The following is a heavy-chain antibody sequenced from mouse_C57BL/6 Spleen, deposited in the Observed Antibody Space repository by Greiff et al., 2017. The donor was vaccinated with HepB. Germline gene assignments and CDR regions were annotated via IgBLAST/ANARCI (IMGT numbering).Heavy chain of an antibody. CDR2: IYPSDSET. D-gene: IGHD2-2*01. CDR3: ARGGYDDGYFDY. Sequence: QVQLQQPGAELVRPGSSVKLSCKASGYTFTSYWMDWVKQRPGQGLEWIGNIYPSDSETHYNQKFKDKATLTVDKSSSTAYMQLSSLTSEDSAVYYCARGGYDDGYFDYWGQGTTLTVSS. V-gene: IGHV1-61*01. J-gene: IGHJ2*01. CDR1: GYTFTSYW.